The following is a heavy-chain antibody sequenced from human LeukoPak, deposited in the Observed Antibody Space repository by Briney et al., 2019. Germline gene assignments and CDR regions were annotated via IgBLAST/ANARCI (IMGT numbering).Heavy chain of an antibody. CDR3: ARDSSIVVVPAASHGGNWFDP. V-gene: IGHV1-69*13. J-gene: IGHJ5*02. Sequence: SVKVSCKASGGTFSSYAISWVRQAPGQGLEWMGGIIPIFGTANYAQKFQGRVTITADESTSTAYMELSSLRSEDTAVYYCARDSSIVVVPAASHGGNWFDPWGQGTLVTVSS. D-gene: IGHD2-2*01. CDR2: IIPIFGTA. CDR1: GGTFSSYA.